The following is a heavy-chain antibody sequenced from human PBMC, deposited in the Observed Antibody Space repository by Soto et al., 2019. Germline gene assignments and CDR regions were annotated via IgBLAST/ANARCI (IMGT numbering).Heavy chain of an antibody. CDR2: ISGGSSRI. J-gene: IGHJ6*02. CDR1: GFSFSTYD. CDR3: ARVIYGGWSTIKDYYYYAMDV. Sequence: GGSLRLSCAASGFSFSTYDMNWVRQAPGKGLEWVSYISGGSSRIFYADPVKGRFTISRDNAKNSLYLQMNSLRDEDTGVYYCARVIYGGWSTIKDYYYYAMDVWGQGTTVTVSS. V-gene: IGHV3-48*02. D-gene: IGHD5-12*01.